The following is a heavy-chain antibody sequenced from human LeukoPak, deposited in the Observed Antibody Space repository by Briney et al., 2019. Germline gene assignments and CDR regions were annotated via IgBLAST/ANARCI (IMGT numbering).Heavy chain of an antibody. CDR3: YGSGSYSTYGMDV. V-gene: IGHV4-34*01. D-gene: IGHD3-10*01. CDR2: INHSGST. Sequence: SETLSLTCAVYGGSFSGYYWSWIRQPPGKGLEWIGEINHSGSTNYNPSLKSRVTISVDTSKNQFSLKLSSVTAADTPVYYCYGSGSYSTYGMDVWGKGTTVTVSS. J-gene: IGHJ6*04. CDR1: GGSFSGYY.